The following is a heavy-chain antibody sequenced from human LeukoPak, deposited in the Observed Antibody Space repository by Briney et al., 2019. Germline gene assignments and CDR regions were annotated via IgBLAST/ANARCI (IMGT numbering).Heavy chain of an antibody. CDR2: ISWNSGSI. V-gene: IGHV3-9*01. CDR1: GFTFDDYA. Sequence: GRSLRLSCAASGFTFDDYAMHWVRQAPGKGLEWVSGISWNSGSIGYADSVKGRFTISRDNAKNSLYLQMNSLRAEDTALYYCANADRGGWFDPWGQGTLVTVSS. CDR3: ANADRGGWFDP. J-gene: IGHJ5*02.